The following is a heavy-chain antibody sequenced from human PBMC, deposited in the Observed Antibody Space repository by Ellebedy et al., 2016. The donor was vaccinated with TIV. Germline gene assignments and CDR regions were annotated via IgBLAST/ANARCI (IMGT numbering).Heavy chain of an antibody. J-gene: IGHJ4*03. V-gene: IGHV4-34*01. CDR3: ARFRPHCFSDSCYTNAFEY. CDR1: GGSSSDYF. Sequence: SETLSLXXAVYGGSSSDYFWRWMRQSPGRGLEWIGEINDSGTTKYNPSLKSRVTISGDTAKKQVSLHLTSVTAADTAVYYCARFRPHCFSDSCYTNAFEYWGPGTEVTVFS. D-gene: IGHD2-2*02. CDR2: INDSGTT.